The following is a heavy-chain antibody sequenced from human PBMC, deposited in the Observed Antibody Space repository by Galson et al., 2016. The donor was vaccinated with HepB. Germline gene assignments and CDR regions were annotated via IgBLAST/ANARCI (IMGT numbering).Heavy chain of an antibody. D-gene: IGHD1-26*01. CDR2: INPSGGST. V-gene: IGHV1-46*01. CDR3: ARDQVEGSGSYYVFYY. Sequence: SVKVSCKASGYTFTSYYMHWVRQAPGQGLEWMGIINPSGGSTSYAQKFQGRDTMTRDTSTSTVYMELSSLRSEDTAVYYCARDQVEGSGSYYVFYYWGQGTLVTVSS. J-gene: IGHJ4*02. CDR1: GYTFTSYY.